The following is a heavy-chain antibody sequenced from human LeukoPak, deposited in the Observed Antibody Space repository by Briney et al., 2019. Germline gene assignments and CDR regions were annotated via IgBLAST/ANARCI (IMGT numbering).Heavy chain of an antibody. Sequence: PSETLSLTCTVSGGSISSYYWSWIRQPAGQGLEWIGRIYTSGSTNYNPSLKSRVTMSVDTSKNQFSLKLSSVTAADTAVYYCARDVRNCSGGSCYSRERDYYYYYYMDVWGKGTTVTVSS. CDR3: ARDVRNCSGGSCYSRERDYYYYYYMDV. CDR1: GGSISSYY. V-gene: IGHV4-4*07. CDR2: IYTSGST. D-gene: IGHD2-15*01. J-gene: IGHJ6*03.